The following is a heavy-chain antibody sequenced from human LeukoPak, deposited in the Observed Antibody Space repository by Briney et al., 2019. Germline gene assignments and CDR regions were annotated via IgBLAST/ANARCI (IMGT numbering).Heavy chain of an antibody. J-gene: IGHJ4*02. Sequence: GGSLRLSCAASGFTFSSYWMHWVRQAPGKGLVWVSRINSDGSSTTYADSVEGRFIISRDNAKNSLYLQMNSLRAEDTAVYYCARAPAQNIPWFDYWGQGTLVTVSS. CDR2: INSDGSST. D-gene: IGHD2-2*02. V-gene: IGHV3-74*01. CDR3: ARAPAQNIPWFDY. CDR1: GFTFSSYW.